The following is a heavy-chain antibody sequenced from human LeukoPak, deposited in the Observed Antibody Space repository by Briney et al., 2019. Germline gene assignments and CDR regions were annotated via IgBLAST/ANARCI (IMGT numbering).Heavy chain of an antibody. V-gene: IGHV3-48*01. J-gene: IGHJ4*02. CDR1: GFIFSTYS. CDR3: ARDEWGAAAAN. CDR2: ISRSSSTI. Sequence: GGSLRLSCAASGFIFSTYSMGWVRQAPGKGLEWVSYISRSSSTIYYADSVKGRFTISRDNAENSLYLQMNSLRAEDTALYYCARDEWGAAAANWGQGTLVTVSS. D-gene: IGHD6-13*01.